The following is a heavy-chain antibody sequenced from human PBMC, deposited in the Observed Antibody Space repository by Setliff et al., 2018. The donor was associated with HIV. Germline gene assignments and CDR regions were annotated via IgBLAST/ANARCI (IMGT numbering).Heavy chain of an antibody. CDR1: GFSLNTVGMC. CDR2: IDWDDDK. Sequence: SGPTLVNPTPTLTLTCTFSGFSLNTVGMCVSWIRQPPGKALEWLARIDWDDDKYYITSLKTRLTISKDTSKSQVVLTMTNMDPVDSGTYFCARTRPPSGLASAYFFDSWGQGTLVTVSS. J-gene: IGHJ4*02. CDR3: ARTRPPSGLASAYFFDS. V-gene: IGHV2-70*11. D-gene: IGHD6-25*01.